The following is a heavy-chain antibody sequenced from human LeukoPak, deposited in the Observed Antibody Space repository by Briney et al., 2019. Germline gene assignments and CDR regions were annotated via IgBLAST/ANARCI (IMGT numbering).Heavy chain of an antibody. D-gene: IGHD3-3*01. J-gene: IGHJ5*02. Sequence: ASVNVSCKASGYTFTSYGISWVRQAPGQGRDWMGWICAYNGKTNYAHKLQGRVTMTTDTSTSTAYMELRSLRSDDTAVYYCARSSSRTIFGVVIIPDWFDPWGQGTLVTVSS. V-gene: IGHV1-18*01. CDR3: ARSSSRTIFGVVIIPDWFDP. CDR1: GYTFTSYG. CDR2: ICAYNGKT.